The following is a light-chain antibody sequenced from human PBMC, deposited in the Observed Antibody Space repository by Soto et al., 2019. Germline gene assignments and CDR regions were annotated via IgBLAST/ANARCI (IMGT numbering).Light chain of an antibody. CDR2: AAS. CDR1: QDVSSY. CDR3: QQLSYYPRT. Sequence: IQMTQSPSSLSATVGDRVTITCRASQDVSSYLVWYQQKPGKAPELLIYAASTLQSGVPLRFSGSGSGTEFTLTISSLQPEDFATYYCQQLSYYPRTFGQGTKREIK. J-gene: IGKJ2*01. V-gene: IGKV1-9*01.